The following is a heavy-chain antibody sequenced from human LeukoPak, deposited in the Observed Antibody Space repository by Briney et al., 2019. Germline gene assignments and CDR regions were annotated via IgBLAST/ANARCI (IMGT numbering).Heavy chain of an antibody. J-gene: IGHJ6*03. CDR2: IRSKANSYAT. D-gene: IGHD3-22*01. V-gene: IGHV3-73*01. CDR1: GFTFSGSA. CDR3: TSVSVVVIGRDMDV. Sequence: GGSLRLSCAASGFTFSGSAMHWVRQASGKGLEWVGRIRSKANSYATAYAASVKGRFTISRDDSKNAAYLQMNSLKTEDTAVYYCTSVSVVVIGRDMDVWGKGTTVTVSS.